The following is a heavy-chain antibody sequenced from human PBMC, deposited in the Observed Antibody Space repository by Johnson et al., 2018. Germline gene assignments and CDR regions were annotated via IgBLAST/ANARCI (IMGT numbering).Heavy chain of an antibody. D-gene: IGHD6-19*01. Sequence: QVQLVESGGGVVQHGRSLRLSCAASGFTFSSYGMHWVRQAPGKGLEWVAVISYDGSNKYYADSVKGRFTFSRDNPRNTLYLQMNSLRAEDTAVYYCAKGDSGWSFQHWGQGTLVTVSS. CDR2: ISYDGSNK. V-gene: IGHV3-30*18. CDR3: AKGDSGWSFQH. J-gene: IGHJ1*01. CDR1: GFTFSSYG.